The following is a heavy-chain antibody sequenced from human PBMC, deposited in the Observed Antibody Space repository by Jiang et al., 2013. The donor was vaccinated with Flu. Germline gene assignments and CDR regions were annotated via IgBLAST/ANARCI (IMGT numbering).Heavy chain of an antibody. CDR1: DTPSLNYP. V-gene: IGHV1-24*01. J-gene: IGHJ6*02. Sequence: KVSCKFPDTPSLNYPCTGCDRLLEKGLSGWEVFDPEDGETIYAQKFQGRVTMTEDTSTDTAYMELSSLRSEDTAVYYCATEDFWSAPRGANYYYYGMDVWGQGTTVTVSS. CDR3: ATEDFWSAPRGANYYYYGMDV. CDR2: FDPEDGET. D-gene: IGHD3-3*01.